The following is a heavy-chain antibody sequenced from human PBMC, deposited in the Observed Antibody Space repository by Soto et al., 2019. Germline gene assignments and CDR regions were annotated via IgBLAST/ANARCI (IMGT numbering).Heavy chain of an antibody. CDR2: IYHSGST. D-gene: IGHD3-22*01. J-gene: IGHJ4*02. CDR3: ARSADYYDSSGVFDY. CDR1: GGSISSRNW. V-gene: IGHV4-4*02. Sequence: SETLSLTCAVSGGSISSRNWWCWVRQPPGKGLEWIGEIYHSGSTNYNPSLKSRVTISVDKSKNQFSLKLSSVTAADTAVYYCARSADYYDSSGVFDYWGQGTLVTVSS.